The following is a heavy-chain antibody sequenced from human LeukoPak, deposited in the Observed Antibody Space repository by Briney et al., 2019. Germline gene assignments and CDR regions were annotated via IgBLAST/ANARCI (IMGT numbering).Heavy chain of an antibody. CDR1: GYTFTSYA. CDR3: AREMSWNDHWFDP. CDR2: INAGNGNT. J-gene: IGHJ5*02. Sequence: ASVKVSCKASGYTFTSYAMHWVRQAPGQRLEWMGWINAGNGNTKYSQKFQGRVTITRDTSASTAYMELSSLRSEDTAVYYCAREMSWNDHWFDPWGQGTLVTVSS. D-gene: IGHD1-1*01. V-gene: IGHV1-3*01.